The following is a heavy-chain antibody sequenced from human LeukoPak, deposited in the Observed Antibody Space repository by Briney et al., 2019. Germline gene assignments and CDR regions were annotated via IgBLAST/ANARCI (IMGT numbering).Heavy chain of an antibody. CDR1: GGSFSGYY. CDR2: INHSGST. Sequence: SETLSLTCAVYGGSFSGYYWSWIRQPPGKGLEWIGEINHSGSTNYNPSLKSRVTISVDTSKNQFSLKLSSVTAADTAVYYCARLRDSSGWPFDYRGQGTLVTVSS. V-gene: IGHV4-34*01. D-gene: IGHD6-19*01. J-gene: IGHJ4*02. CDR3: ARLRDSSGWPFDY.